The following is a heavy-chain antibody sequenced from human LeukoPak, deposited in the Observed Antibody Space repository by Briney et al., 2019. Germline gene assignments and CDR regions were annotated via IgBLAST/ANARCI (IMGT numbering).Heavy chain of an antibody. CDR2: IYYNGIS. CDR3: AREMGVVTAHGIDV. D-gene: IGHD4-23*01. CDR1: GGSISGYY. Sequence: SETLSLTCTVSGGSISGYYWSWIRQPPGKGLEWIAYIYYNGISNYNPSLKSRVIISVDTSKNQFSLKLSSVTAADTALYYCAREMGVVTAHGIDVWGQGTMVTVSS. V-gene: IGHV4-4*08. J-gene: IGHJ3*01.